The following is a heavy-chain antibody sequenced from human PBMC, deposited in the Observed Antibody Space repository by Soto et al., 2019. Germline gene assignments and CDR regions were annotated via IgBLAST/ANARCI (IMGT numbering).Heavy chain of an antibody. Sequence: EMQLSESGGGLVQPGGSLRLSSAASGFTFGSYAMSWVRQAPGKGLEWVSAISGGGSGTYYADSVKGRFTISRDNSKKTLFLQMNSLRVEDTAIYYCAKDPKSTVRFNWFDPWGQGTLVTVSS. V-gene: IGHV3-23*01. CDR3: AKDPKSTVRFNWFDP. CDR1: GFTFGSYA. CDR2: ISGGGSGT. D-gene: IGHD2-8*02. J-gene: IGHJ5*02.